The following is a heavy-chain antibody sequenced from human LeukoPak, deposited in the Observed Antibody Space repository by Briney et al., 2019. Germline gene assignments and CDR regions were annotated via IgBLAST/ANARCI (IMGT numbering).Heavy chain of an antibody. D-gene: IGHD4-11*01. CDR1: GYSISSGYY. CDR3: ARSKGDYSNYLPPRNFDY. Sequence: PSETLSLTCTVSGYSISSGYYWGWIRQPPGKGLEWIGSIFHSGKTYYNPSLKSRVTISVATSKNQFSLKLSSVTAADTAVYYCARSKGDYSNYLPPRNFDYWGQGTLVTVSS. J-gene: IGHJ4*02. CDR2: IFHSGKT. V-gene: IGHV4-38-2*02.